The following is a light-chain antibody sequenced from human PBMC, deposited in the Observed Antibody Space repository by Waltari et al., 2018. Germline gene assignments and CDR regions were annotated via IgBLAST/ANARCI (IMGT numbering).Light chain of an antibody. CDR1: QSVSRT. CDR2: DAS. V-gene: IGKV3-20*01. CDR3: QKYGTLPAT. J-gene: IGKJ1*01. Sequence: EIVLTQSPGPLSLSPGDRATLSCRASQSVSRTLAWYQQKPGQAPRLLIYDASSRATGIPDRFSGSGSGTDFSLTISRLEPEDFAVYYCQKYGTLPATFGQGTKVEIK.